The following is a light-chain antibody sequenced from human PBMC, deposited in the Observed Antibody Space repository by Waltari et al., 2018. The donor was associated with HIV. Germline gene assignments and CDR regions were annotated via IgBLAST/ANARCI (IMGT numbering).Light chain of an antibody. CDR3: QQYVTTPIT. Sequence: DIVVTQSPDSLAVSLVERATVNCTSSQRVLYSSNNKNYLAWYQQRPGQPPRLLIYWASGRDSGVPDRFSGSGSGTDFTLTISSLQAEDVATYYCQQYVTTPITFGQGTRLEIK. V-gene: IGKV4-1*01. J-gene: IGKJ5*01. CDR2: WAS. CDR1: QRVLYSSNNKNY.